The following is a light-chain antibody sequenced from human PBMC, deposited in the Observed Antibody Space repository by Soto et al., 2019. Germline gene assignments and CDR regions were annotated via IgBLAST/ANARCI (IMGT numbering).Light chain of an antibody. CDR1: SSDVGGYNY. V-gene: IGLV2-14*01. J-gene: IGLJ1*01. Sequence: QSVLTQPASVSGSPGQSITISCTGTSSDVGGYNYVSWYQQHSGKAPKLMIYEVSNRPSGVSNRFSGSKSGNTASLTISGLQAEDEADYYCSSYTSSSRGVFGTGTKVTVL. CDR3: SSYTSSSRGV. CDR2: EVS.